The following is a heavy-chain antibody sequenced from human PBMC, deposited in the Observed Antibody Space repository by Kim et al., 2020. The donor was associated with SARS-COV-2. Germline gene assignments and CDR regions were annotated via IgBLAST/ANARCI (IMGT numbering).Heavy chain of an antibody. CDR2: IDPSDSYT. Sequence: GESLKISCKGSGYSFTSYWISWVRQMPGKGLEWMGRIDPSDSYTNYSPSFQGHVTISADKSISTAYLQWSSLKASDTAMYYCARPVDTAMVTDKNWYFDLWGRGTLVTVSS. J-gene: IGHJ2*01. D-gene: IGHD5-18*01. V-gene: IGHV5-10-1*01. CDR1: GYSFTSYW. CDR3: ARPVDTAMVTDKNWYFDL.